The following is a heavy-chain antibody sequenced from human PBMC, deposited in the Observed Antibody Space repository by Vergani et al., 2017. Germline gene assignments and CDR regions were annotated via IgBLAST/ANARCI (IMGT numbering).Heavy chain of an antibody. CDR1: GFTFSSYG. CDR2: IWYDGSNK. Sequence: QVQLVESGGGVVQPGRSLRLSCAASGFTFSSYGMHWVRQAPGKGPEWVAVIWYDGSNKYYADSVKGRFTISRDNSKNTLYLQMNSLRAEDTAVYYCATSLLPVKLSQWLVQRPPHTDYWGQGTLVTVSS. J-gene: IGHJ4*02. D-gene: IGHD6-19*01. V-gene: IGHV3-33*01. CDR3: ATSLLPVKLSQWLVQRPPHTDY.